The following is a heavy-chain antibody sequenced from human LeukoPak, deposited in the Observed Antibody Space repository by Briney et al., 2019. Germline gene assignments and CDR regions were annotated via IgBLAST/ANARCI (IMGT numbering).Heavy chain of an antibody. V-gene: IGHV1-8*01. J-gene: IGHJ5*02. CDR1: GYTFTSYD. CDR3: ARSRDYDFWSGYLHWYNWFDP. Sequence: ASVKVSCKASGYTFTSYDINWVRQATGQGLEWMGWMNPNSGNTGYAQKFQGRVTMTRNTSISTAYMELSSLRSEDTAVYYCARSRDYDFWSGYLHWYNWFDPWGQGTLVTVSS. D-gene: IGHD3-3*01. CDR2: MNPNSGNT.